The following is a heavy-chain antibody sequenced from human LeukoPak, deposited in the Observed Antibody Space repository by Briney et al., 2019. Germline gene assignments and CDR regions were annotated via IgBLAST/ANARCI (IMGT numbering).Heavy chain of an antibody. Sequence: PSETLSLTCTVSGGSISSYYWSWIRQPPGKGLEWIGYIYYSGSTNYNPSLKSRVTISVDTSKNQFSLKLSSVTAADTAVYYCASTGYSSSWTYNWFDPWGQGTLVTVSS. CDR1: GGSISSYY. J-gene: IGHJ5*02. D-gene: IGHD6-13*01. CDR3: ASTGYSSSWTYNWFDP. V-gene: IGHV4-59*01. CDR2: IYYSGST.